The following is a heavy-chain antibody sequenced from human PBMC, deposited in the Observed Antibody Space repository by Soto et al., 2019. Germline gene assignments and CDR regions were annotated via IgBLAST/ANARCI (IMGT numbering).Heavy chain of an antibody. CDR2: IYYTGST. J-gene: IGHJ4*02. V-gene: IGHV4-59*13. CDR1: GLSITNNY. CDR3: ARANWYSEF. Sequence: QVHLQESGPGLVKPSETLSLTCTVSGLSITNNYWSWIRQPPGKGLEWIGYIYYTGSTNYNPSLKSRVTMSVDPSKNQFSLNLASLTAADTAIYYCARANWYSEFWGQGTLVTVSS. D-gene: IGHD7-27*01.